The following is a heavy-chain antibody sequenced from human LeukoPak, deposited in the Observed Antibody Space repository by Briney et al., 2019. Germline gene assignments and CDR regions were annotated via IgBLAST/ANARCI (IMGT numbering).Heavy chain of an antibody. D-gene: IGHD5-18*01. Sequence: GGSLRLSCAASGFTFSSYAMSWVRQAPGKGLEWVSGISGSGVRTDYADSVKDRFTVSRDNSKNQLYLQMDGLRVEDSAVYYCAKLPGYTNGPDFLDSWGQGTLVTVSS. J-gene: IGHJ4*02. CDR1: GFTFSSYA. CDR2: ISGSGVRT. V-gene: IGHV3-23*01. CDR3: AKLPGYTNGPDFLDS.